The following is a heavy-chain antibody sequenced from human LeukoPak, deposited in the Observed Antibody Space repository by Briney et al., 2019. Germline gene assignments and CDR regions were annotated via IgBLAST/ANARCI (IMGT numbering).Heavy chain of an antibody. Sequence: SETLSLTCSVPGCPISSYYWSWIRQPAGKGLGWIRRIYASEGTDYNPSLKSRVTMSVDTSKNQFSVKLWSVTVADTAVYYCARESKSYDGSGYYHDSWGQGTLVTVSS. CDR3: ARESKSYDGSGYYHDS. CDR2: IYASEGT. CDR1: GCPISSYY. V-gene: IGHV4-4*07. J-gene: IGHJ4*02. D-gene: IGHD3-22*01.